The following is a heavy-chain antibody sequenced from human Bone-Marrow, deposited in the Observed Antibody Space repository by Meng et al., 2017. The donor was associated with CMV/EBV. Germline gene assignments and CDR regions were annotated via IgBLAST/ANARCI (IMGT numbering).Heavy chain of an antibody. CDR2: VDAEGGET. V-gene: IGHV1-69-2*01. Sequence: ASVKVSCKGSGNIFNDYCIHWVQQAPGKGLEWMGLVDAEGGETTYAEKFQGRLTITADTSTETAYMELRSVTSEDTAVYYCAHEAVHNSPAVDGWGQGTPVPVSS. CDR3: AHEAVHNSPAVDG. D-gene: IGHD5-24*01. CDR1: GNIFNDYC. J-gene: IGHJ6*02.